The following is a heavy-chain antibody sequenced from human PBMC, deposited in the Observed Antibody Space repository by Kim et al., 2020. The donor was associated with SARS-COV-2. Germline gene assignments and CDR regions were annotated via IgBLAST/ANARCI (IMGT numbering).Heavy chain of an antibody. V-gene: IGHV1-3*01. CDR2: INAGNGNT. Sequence: ASVKVSCKASGYTFTSYAMHWVRQAPGQRLEWMGWINAGNGNTKYSQKFQGRVTITRDTSASTAYMELSSLRSEDTAVYYCARGGESYYDSSGYYRTNYFDYWGQGTLVTVSS. J-gene: IGHJ4*02. D-gene: IGHD3-22*01. CDR3: ARGGESYYDSSGYYRTNYFDY. CDR1: GYTFTSYA.